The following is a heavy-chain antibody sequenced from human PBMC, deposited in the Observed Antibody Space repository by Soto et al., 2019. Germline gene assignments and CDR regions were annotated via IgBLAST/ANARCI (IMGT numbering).Heavy chain of an antibody. CDR3: ASSSLHYDFWSGYFGAFYYYYGMDV. CDR2: ISYDGSNK. D-gene: IGHD3-3*01. Sequence: TGGSLRLSCAASGFTFSSYAMHWVRQAPGKGLEWVAVISYDGSNKYYADSVKGRFTISRDNSKNTLYLQMNSLRAEDTAVYYCASSSLHYDFWSGYFGAFYYYYGMDVWGQGTTVTVSS. V-gene: IGHV3-30-3*01. J-gene: IGHJ6*02. CDR1: GFTFSSYA.